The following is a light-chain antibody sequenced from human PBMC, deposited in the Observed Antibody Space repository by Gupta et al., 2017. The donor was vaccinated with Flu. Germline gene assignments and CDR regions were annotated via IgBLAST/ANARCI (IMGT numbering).Light chain of an antibody. J-gene: IGKJ1*01. CDR2: MAS. CDR1: QSISSW. V-gene: IGKV1-5*03. CDR3: QEYNRYSWT. Sequence: IQXTXXXXTXXASXGDRVTITCRASQSISSWLAWYQQKPGKPPKLLIYMASTLETGVPSRFAGSGSGTEFTLTISSLQPDDFATYYCQEYNRYSWTFGQGTKVEIK.